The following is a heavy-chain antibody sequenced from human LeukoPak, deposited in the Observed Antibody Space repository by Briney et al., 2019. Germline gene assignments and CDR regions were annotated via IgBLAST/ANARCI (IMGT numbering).Heavy chain of an antibody. V-gene: IGHV4-39*01. J-gene: IGHJ5*02. CDR2: IYYSGST. CDR1: GGSISSSSYY. Sequence: PSETLSLTRTVSGGSISSSSYYWGWIRQPPGKGLEWIGSIYYSGSTYYNPSLQSRVIISVDTSKNQFSLKLSSVTAADTAVYYCARLGPRGYSYGPNNWFDPWGQGTLVTVSS. D-gene: IGHD5-18*01. CDR3: ARLGPRGYSYGPNNWFDP.